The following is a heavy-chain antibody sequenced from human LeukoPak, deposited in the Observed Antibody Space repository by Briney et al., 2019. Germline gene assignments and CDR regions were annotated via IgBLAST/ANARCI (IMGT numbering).Heavy chain of an antibody. D-gene: IGHD4-23*01. Sequence: GGSLRLSCAASGFTFSSYAMSWVRQAPGKGLEWVSAISGSGGSTYYADSVKGRFTISRDNSKNTLYLQMNSLRAEDTAVYYCANLPRDATPVTGYFQHWGQGTLVTVSS. CDR2: ISGSGGST. CDR3: ANLPRDATPVTGYFQH. CDR1: GFTFSSYA. J-gene: IGHJ1*01. V-gene: IGHV3-23*01.